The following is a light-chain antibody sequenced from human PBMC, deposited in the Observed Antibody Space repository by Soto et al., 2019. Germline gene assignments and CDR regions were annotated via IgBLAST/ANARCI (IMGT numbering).Light chain of an antibody. CDR1: QRISTN. CDR3: QQSNNWPYT. Sequence: EVVMTQSPATLSVSPGERATLSCRASQRISTNLAWYQQKPGQAPGLLIYGASTRATGTPARFSGSGSETEFTLTISSLQSEDSAVYYCQQSNNWPYTFGQGTKLEIK. V-gene: IGKV3-15*01. CDR2: GAS. J-gene: IGKJ2*01.